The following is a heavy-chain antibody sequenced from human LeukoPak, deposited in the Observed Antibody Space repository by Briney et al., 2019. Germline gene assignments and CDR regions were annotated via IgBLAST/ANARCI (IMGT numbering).Heavy chain of an antibody. Sequence: PGGSLRLSCAASGFTFDDYAMHWVRQAPGKGLEWVSGISWNSGSIGYADSVKGRFTISRDNAKNSLYLQMNSLRAEDTALYHCARDFVTPVSTTVTTEGIWGQGTMVTVSS. J-gene: IGHJ3*02. CDR2: ISWNSGSI. D-gene: IGHD4-17*01. CDR3: ARDFVTPVSTTVTTEGI. CDR1: GFTFDDYA. V-gene: IGHV3-9*01.